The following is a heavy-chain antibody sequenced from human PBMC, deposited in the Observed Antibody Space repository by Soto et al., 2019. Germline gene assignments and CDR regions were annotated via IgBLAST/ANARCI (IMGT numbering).Heavy chain of an antibody. Sequence: GGSLRLSCAASGIIFNGFGMHWVRQAPGKGLEWVAVIRYDGGGISYGDSVKGRFTISRDNSNNILYLQMHSLRVEDTAVYYCAKDRQPDGLWPFDHWGQGTPVTVSS. CDR2: IRYDGGGI. V-gene: IGHV3-30*02. D-gene: IGHD2-8*01. CDR3: AKDRQPDGLWPFDH. J-gene: IGHJ4*02. CDR1: GIIFNGFG.